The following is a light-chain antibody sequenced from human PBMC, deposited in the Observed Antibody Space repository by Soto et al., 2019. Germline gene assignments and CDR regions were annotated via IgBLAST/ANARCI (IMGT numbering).Light chain of an antibody. CDR1: QSVSSY. J-gene: IGKJ5*01. V-gene: IGKV3-11*01. Sequence: EIVLTQSPATLSLSPGERATLSYRASQSVSSYLAWYQQKPGQAPRLLIYDASNRATAIPARFSGSGSGTDFTLTISSLEPEDFAVYYCHQRSNWPPEITFGQGTRLEIK. CDR2: DAS. CDR3: HQRSNWPPEIT.